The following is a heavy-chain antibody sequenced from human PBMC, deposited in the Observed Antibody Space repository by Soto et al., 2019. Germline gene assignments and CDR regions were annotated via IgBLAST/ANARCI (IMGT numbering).Heavy chain of an antibody. CDR2: INAGNGNT. Sequence: AASVKVSCKASGYTFTSYAMHWVRQAPGQRLEWMGWINAGNGNTKYSQKFQGRVTITRDTSASTAYMELSSLRSEDTAVYYCARAIFIAPGLFDYWGQGTLVTVSS. D-gene: IGHD6-13*01. J-gene: IGHJ4*02. V-gene: IGHV1-3*01. CDR3: ARAIFIAPGLFDY. CDR1: GYTFTSYA.